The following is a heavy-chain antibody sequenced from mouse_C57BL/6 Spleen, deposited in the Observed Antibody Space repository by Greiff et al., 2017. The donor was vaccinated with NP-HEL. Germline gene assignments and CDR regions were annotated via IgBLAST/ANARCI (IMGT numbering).Heavy chain of an antibody. D-gene: IGHD3-2*02. V-gene: IGHV1-4*01. CDR3: ARKGAAQALYYFDY. CDR1: GYTFTSYT. Sequence: VQLQQSGAELARPGASVKMSCKASGYTFTSYTLHWVKQRPGQGLEWIGYINPSSGYTKYNQKFKDKATLTADKSSSTASRQLSSLTSEDSAVYYCARKGAAQALYYFDYWGQGTTLTVSS. CDR2: INPSSGYT. J-gene: IGHJ2*01.